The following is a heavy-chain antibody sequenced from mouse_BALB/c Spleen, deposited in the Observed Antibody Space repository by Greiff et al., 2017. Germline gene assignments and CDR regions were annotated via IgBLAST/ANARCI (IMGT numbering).Heavy chain of an antibody. J-gene: IGHJ3*01. Sequence: EVQLKQSGTVLARPGASVKMSCKASGYSFTSYWMHWVKQRPGQGLEWIGAIYPGNSDTSYNQKFKGKAKLTAVTSASTAYMELSSLTNEDSAVYYCTRGDYRYDVLFAYWGQGTLVTVSA. CDR3: TRGDYRYDVLFAY. D-gene: IGHD2-14*01. CDR2: IYPGNSDT. V-gene: IGHV1-5*01. CDR1: GYSFTSYW.